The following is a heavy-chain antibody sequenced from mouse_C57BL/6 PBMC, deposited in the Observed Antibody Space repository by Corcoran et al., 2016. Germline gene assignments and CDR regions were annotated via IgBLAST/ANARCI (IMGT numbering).Heavy chain of an antibody. V-gene: IGHV9-3*01. Sequence: QIQLVQSGPELKKPGETVKISCKASGYTFTTYGMSWVKQAPGKGLKWMGWINTYSGVPTYADDFKGRFAFSLETSASTAYLQINNLKNEDTATYFCASYDGYPPYAMDYWGQGTSVTVSS. CDR1: GYTFTTYG. D-gene: IGHD2-3*01. CDR3: ASYDGYPPYAMDY. J-gene: IGHJ4*01. CDR2: INTYSGVP.